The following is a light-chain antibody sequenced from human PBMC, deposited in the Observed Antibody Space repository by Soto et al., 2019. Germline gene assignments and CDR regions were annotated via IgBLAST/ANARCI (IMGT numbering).Light chain of an antibody. V-gene: IGLV1-44*01. J-gene: IGLJ1*01. CDR2: STN. Sequence: QSVLTQPPSSSGTPGQTVTISCSGSSSNIGSNSVNWYQQLPGTAAKLLIYSTNQRPSGVPDRFSGSKSGTSASLAISRLQSDDEADYYCASWDDSLNGLYVFGTGTKLTVL. CDR1: SSNIGSNS. CDR3: ASWDDSLNGLYV.